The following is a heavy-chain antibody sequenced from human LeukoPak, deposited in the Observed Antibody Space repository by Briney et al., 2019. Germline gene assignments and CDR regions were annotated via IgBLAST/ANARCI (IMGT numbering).Heavy chain of an antibody. CDR3: ARDGGSLYYYGMDV. Sequence: KPSETLSLTCTVSGGSISSYYWSWIRQPPGKGLEWIGYIYYSGCTNYNPSLKSRVTISVDTSKNQFSLKLSSVTAADTAVYYCARDGGSLYYYGMDVWGQGTTVTVSS. J-gene: IGHJ6*02. D-gene: IGHD1-14*01. V-gene: IGHV4-59*01. CDR2: IYYSGCT. CDR1: GGSISSYY.